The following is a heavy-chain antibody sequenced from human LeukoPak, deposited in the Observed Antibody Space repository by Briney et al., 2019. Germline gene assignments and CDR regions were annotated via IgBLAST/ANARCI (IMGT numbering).Heavy chain of an antibody. CDR2: IYYSGST. Sequence: SETLSLTCTVSGGSISSYYWSWIRQPPGKGLKWIGYIYYSGSTNYNPSLKSRVTISVDTSKNQFSLKLSSVTAADTAVYYCARSSSSWHFDYWGQGTLVTVSS. V-gene: IGHV4-59*01. CDR1: GGSISSYY. D-gene: IGHD6-13*01. CDR3: ARSSSSWHFDY. J-gene: IGHJ4*02.